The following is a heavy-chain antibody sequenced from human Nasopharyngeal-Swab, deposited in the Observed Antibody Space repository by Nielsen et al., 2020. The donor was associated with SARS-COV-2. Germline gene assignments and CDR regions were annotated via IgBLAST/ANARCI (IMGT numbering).Heavy chain of an antibody. D-gene: IGHD1-26*01. Sequence: GGSLRLSCKGSGYSFTSYWIGWVRQMPGKGLEWMGVIYPGDSDTRHSPSFQGQVTISADKSISTAYLQWSSLKASDTAMYYCSRGNYNPDYWGQGTRVTVSS. CDR2: IYPGDSDT. J-gene: IGHJ4*02. CDR1: GYSFTSYW. V-gene: IGHV5-51*01. CDR3: SRGNYNPDY.